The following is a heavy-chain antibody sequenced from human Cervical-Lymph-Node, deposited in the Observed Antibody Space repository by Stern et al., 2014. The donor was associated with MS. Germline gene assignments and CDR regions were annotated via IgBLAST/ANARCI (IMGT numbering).Heavy chain of an antibody. J-gene: IGHJ4*02. CDR2: ISSGGSYT. Sequence: EDQLVESGGGLVKPGGSLRLSCAASGFTFSSYSMNWVRQAPGKGLEWVASISSGGSYTYYADSLKGRFTISRDNAKNSLYLQMNSLRAEDTAVNYCARGRGGNYRYYFDYWGQGTLVTVSS. CDR1: GFTFSSYS. CDR3: ARGRGGNYRYYFDY. D-gene: IGHD4-23*01. V-gene: IGHV3-21*01.